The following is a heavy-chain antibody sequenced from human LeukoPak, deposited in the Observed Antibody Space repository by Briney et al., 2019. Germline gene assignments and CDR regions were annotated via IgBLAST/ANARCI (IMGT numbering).Heavy chain of an antibody. CDR3: ARGPNYGGNSDFDY. Sequence: SETLSLTCAVYGGSFSGYYWSWIRQSPGKGLEWIGEINHSGSTNYNPSLKSRVTISVDTSKNQFSLKLSSVTAADTAVYYCARGPNYGGNSDFDYWGQGTLVTVSS. CDR2: INHSGST. J-gene: IGHJ4*02. CDR1: GGSFSGYY. V-gene: IGHV4-34*01. D-gene: IGHD4-17*01.